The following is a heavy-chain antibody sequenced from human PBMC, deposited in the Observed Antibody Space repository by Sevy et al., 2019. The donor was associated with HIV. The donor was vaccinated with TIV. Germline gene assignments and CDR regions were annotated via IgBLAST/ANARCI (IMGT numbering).Heavy chain of an antibody. Sequence: ASVKVSCKASGYSFTDYYMHWLRQAPGQGLEWMAWINPKNDVTNYAQKFQGRVTLTRDTSTGTAYMELTRLRSDDTAVYYCARARRVTTVYYYYGMDVWGQGTTVTVSS. V-gene: IGHV1-2*02. J-gene: IGHJ6*02. D-gene: IGHD5-18*01. CDR3: ARARRVTTVYYYYGMDV. CDR2: INPKNDVT. CDR1: GYSFTDYY.